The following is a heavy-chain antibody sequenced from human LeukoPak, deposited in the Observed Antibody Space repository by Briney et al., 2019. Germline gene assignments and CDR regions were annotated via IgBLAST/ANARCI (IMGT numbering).Heavy chain of an antibody. Sequence: GGSLRLSFVASGFTFSSYSMNWVRQAPGRGRAWVSSISSSSSYIYYADSVKGRFTISRDNAKNSLYLQMNSLRAEDTAVYYCARGGITMIEYWGQGTLVTVSS. CDR3: ARGGITMIEY. V-gene: IGHV3-21*01. D-gene: IGHD3-22*01. CDR1: GFTFSSYS. CDR2: ISSSSSYI. J-gene: IGHJ4*02.